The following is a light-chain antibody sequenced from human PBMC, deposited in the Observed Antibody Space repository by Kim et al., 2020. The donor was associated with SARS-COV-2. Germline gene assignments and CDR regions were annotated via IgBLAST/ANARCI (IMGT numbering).Light chain of an antibody. V-gene: IGLV1-47*01. CDR1: SSNIGSNY. Sequence: GQRVTIVCSGSSSNIGSNYVYWYHQLPGTAPKLLISRTDQRASGVPDRFSGAKSGTSAYLAISGLRSEDEADYYCASWDDSLIGWVFGGGTKVTVL. CDR2: RTD. CDR3: ASWDDSLIGWV. J-gene: IGLJ3*02.